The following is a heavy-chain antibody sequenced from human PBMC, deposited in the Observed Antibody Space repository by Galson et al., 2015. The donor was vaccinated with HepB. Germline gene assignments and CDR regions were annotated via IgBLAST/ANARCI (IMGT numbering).Heavy chain of an antibody. CDR2: INPRGGDT. Sequence: SVKVSCKASGYKFTNYSIHWIRQAPGQGLEWMARINPRGGDTTFSQTFRDRVTVTSETSTSTVYMEMNSLTSEDAAVYYCSRFDYYFGLDVWGQGTTVIVSS. J-gene: IGHJ6*02. CDR1: GYKFTNYS. V-gene: IGHV1-46*03. CDR3: SRFDYYFGLDV.